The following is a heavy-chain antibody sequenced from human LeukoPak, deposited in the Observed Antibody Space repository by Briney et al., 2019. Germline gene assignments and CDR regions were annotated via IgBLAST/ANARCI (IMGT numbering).Heavy chain of an antibody. J-gene: IGHJ4*02. CDR3: ARDRHYYGSGSKKEFPYFFDY. CDR2: IFYTGKT. D-gene: IGHD3-10*01. V-gene: IGHV4-39*07. CDR1: GGSISTTTYY. Sequence: SETLSLTCTVFGGSISTTTYYWGWIRQPPGKGLEWIATIFYTGKTYYNQSLKSRVTRSVDTSNNQFSLKLSSVTAADTAVYYCARDRHYYGSGSKKEFPYFFDYWGQGTLVTVSS.